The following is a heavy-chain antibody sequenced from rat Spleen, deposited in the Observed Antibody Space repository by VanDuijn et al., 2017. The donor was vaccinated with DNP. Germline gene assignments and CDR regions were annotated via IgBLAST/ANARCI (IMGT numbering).Heavy chain of an antibody. CDR2: ITTSGDRT. V-gene: IGHV5-25*01. CDR3: VRPVRFYSGPFDS. CDR1: GFTFSYYY. Sequence: EVRLEESGGGLVQPGGSLNLSCVVSGFTFSYYYMAWVRQAPKKSLEVVATITTSGDRTSYPDSVKGRFTISRDNAKNTLYLQMNSLQSEDTAIYHCVRPVRFYSGPFDSWGRGLMVTVSS. J-gene: IGHJ2*01. D-gene: IGHD1-1*01.